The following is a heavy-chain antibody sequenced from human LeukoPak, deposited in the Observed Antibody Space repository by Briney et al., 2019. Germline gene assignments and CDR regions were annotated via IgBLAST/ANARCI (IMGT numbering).Heavy chain of an antibody. CDR2: INPSGGST. V-gene: IGHV1-46*01. CDR1: GYTFTGYY. J-gene: IGHJ4*03. Sequence: ASVKVSCKASGYTFTGYYMHWVRQAPGQGLEWMGIINPSGGSTSYAQKFQGRVTMTRDTSTSTVYMELSSLRSGDTAVYYCARPELTGYYFDYWGQGTMVTVSS. D-gene: IGHD3-9*01. CDR3: ARPELTGYYFDY.